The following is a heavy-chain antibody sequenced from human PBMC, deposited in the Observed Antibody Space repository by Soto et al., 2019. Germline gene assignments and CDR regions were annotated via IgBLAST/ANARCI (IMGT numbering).Heavy chain of an antibody. Sequence: ASVKVSCKASGGTFSSYAISWVRQAPGQRLEWIGWISGGNGNTEYSQKFQGRVTNTRDTSASTAYMELSNLGSEDTAMYYCARPMIVVVNNQYSPSYFDYWGQGALVTVSS. CDR2: ISGGNGNT. CDR1: GGTFSSYA. D-gene: IGHD3-22*01. V-gene: IGHV1-3*01. J-gene: IGHJ4*02. CDR3: ARPMIVVVNNQYSPSYFDY.